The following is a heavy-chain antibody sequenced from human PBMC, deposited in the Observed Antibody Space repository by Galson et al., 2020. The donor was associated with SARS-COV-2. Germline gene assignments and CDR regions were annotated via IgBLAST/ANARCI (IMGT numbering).Heavy chain of an antibody. D-gene: IGHD3-9*01. Sequence: SGPTLVKPTQTLTLTCTFSGFSLSTREMRVSWIRQPPGKALEWLARIDWDDDKFYSTSLKTRLTISKYTSKNQVVLTMTNMDPVDTATYYCARYTMYYDFLTGFYHDAFDIWGQGTMVTVSS. J-gene: IGHJ3*02. CDR3: ARYTMYYDFLTGFYHDAFDI. V-gene: IGHV2-70*04. CDR1: GFSLSTREMR. CDR2: IDWDDDK.